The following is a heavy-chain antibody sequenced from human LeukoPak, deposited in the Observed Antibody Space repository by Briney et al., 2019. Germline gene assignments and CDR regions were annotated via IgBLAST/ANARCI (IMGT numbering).Heavy chain of an antibody. CDR1: GFTVSSNY. D-gene: IGHD2-8*01. V-gene: IGHV3-66*01. J-gene: IGHJ4*02. CDR2: IYSGGST. Sequence: PGGSLRLSCAASGFTVSSNYMSWLRQAPGKGLEWVSGIYSGGSTYYADSVKGRFTISIDNSKNTLYLQMNSLRAEDTAVYYCASCSYILMGGPDYWGQGTLVTVSS. CDR3: ASCSYILMGGPDY.